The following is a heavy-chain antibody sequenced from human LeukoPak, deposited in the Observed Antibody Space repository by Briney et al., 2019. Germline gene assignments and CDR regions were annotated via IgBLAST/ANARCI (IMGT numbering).Heavy chain of an antibody. J-gene: IGHJ4*02. CDR1: GGSISSSSYY. D-gene: IGHD2-2*01. Sequence: SETLSLTCTVSGGSISSSSYYWGWIRQPPGKGLEWIGSIYYSGSTYYNPSLKSRVTISVDTSKNQFSLKLSSVTAADTAVYYCARTPLQHLFDYWGQGTLVTVSS. CDR3: ARTPLQHLFDY. CDR2: IYYSGST. V-gene: IGHV4-39*07.